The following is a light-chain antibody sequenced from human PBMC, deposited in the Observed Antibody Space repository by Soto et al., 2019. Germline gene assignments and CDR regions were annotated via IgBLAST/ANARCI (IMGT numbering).Light chain of an antibody. CDR1: QSISSW. CDR2: DAS. V-gene: IGKV1-5*01. CDR3: QQYNSYPT. J-gene: IGKJ1*01. Sequence: DIQMTQSPSTLSASVGDRVTITCRASQSISSWLAWYQQKPGKAPKLLIYDASSLESGVPSRFSGSGSGTEFTLTISILQPDDFAPYYCQQYNSYPTFGQGTKVEIK.